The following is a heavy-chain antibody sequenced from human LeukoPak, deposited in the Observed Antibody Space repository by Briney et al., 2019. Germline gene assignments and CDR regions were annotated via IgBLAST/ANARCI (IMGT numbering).Heavy chain of an antibody. V-gene: IGHV4-59*08. D-gene: IGHD3-22*01. CDR1: GGSINTYS. CDR3: AKVQSSGKGDRFDY. J-gene: IGHJ4*02. CDR2: IYYDGRT. Sequence: SETLSLTCTVSGGSINTYSWTWIRRPAGKGLDWIGYIYYDGRTDYNPSLTSRVNISIDTSRNQFSLKLSSVTAADTAVYYCAKVQSSGKGDRFDYWGQGALVSVSS.